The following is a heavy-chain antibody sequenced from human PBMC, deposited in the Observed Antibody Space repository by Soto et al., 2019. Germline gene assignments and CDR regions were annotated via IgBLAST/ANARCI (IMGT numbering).Heavy chain of an antibody. CDR3: AKDRNPSSSSWYYFXY. CDR2: ISYDGSNK. J-gene: IGHJ4*02. Sequence: GGSLRLSCAASGFTFSSYGMHWVRQAPGKGLEWVAVISYDGSNKYYADSVKGRFTISRDNSKNTLYLQMNSLRAEDTAVYYCAKDRNPSSSSWYYFXYWGQGTLVTVSS. V-gene: IGHV3-30*18. D-gene: IGHD6-13*01. CDR1: GFTFSSYG.